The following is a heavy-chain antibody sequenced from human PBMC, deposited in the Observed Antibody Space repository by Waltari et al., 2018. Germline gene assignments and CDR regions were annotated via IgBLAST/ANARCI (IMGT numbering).Heavy chain of an antibody. CDR3: ASRAWDDYGDYADY. J-gene: IGHJ4*02. D-gene: IGHD4-17*01. Sequence: QVQLQESGPGLVKPSQTLSLTCTVSGGSISSGSYYWSWIRKPAGKGLEWIGRIYTSGSTNYNPSLKSRVTISVDTSKNQFSLKLSSVTAADTAVYYCASRAWDDYGDYADYWGQGTLVTVSS. CDR2: IYTSGST. V-gene: IGHV4-61*02. CDR1: GGSISSGSYY.